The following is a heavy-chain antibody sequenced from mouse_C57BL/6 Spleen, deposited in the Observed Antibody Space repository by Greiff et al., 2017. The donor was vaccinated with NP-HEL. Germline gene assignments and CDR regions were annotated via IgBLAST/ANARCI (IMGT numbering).Heavy chain of an antibody. Sequence: EVQLQQSGPELVKPGASVKISCKASGYTFTDYYMNWVKQSHGKSLEWLGDINPNNGGTSYNQKFKGKATLTVDKSSSTAYMELRSLTSEDSAVYYCYRYFDYWGQGTTLTVSS. CDR2: INPNNGGT. CDR1: GYTFTDYY. CDR3: YRYFDY. V-gene: IGHV1-26*01. D-gene: IGHD2-14*01. J-gene: IGHJ2*01.